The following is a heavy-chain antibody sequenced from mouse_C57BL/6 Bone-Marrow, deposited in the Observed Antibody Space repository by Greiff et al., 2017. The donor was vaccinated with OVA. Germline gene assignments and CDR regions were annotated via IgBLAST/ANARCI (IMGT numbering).Heavy chain of an antibody. D-gene: IGHD1-1*01. CDR1: GFTFSSYA. V-gene: IGHV5-4*01. J-gene: IGHJ1*03. Sequence: EVQGVESGGGLVKPGGSLKLSCAASGFTFSSYAMSWVRQTPEKRLEWVATISDGGSYTYYPDNVKGRFTISRDNAKNNLYLQMSHLKSEDTAMYYCARDRARTTVVARYFDVWGTGTTVTVSS. CDR2: ISDGGSYT. CDR3: ARDRARTTVVARYFDV.